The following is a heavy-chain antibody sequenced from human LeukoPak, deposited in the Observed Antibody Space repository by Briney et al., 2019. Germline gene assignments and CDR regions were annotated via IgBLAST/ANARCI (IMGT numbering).Heavy chain of an antibody. D-gene: IGHD4-17*01. Sequence: GGSLRLSLAASGFTFSSYYVNLVRQGPGKGLEWVSSISSSSSYIYYADSVKGRFTISRDNAKNSLYLQMNSLRAEDTAVYYCAKYGDSSDYWGQGTLVTVSS. CDR2: ISSSSSYI. V-gene: IGHV3-21*01. J-gene: IGHJ4*02. CDR1: GFTFSSYY. CDR3: AKYGDSSDY.